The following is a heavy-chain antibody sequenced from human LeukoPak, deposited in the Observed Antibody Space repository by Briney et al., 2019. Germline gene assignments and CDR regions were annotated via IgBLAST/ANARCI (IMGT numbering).Heavy chain of an antibody. Sequence: SETLSLTCAVYGGPFSGYYWSWIRQPPGKGLEWIGEINHSGSTNYNPSLKSRVTISVDTSKNQFSLKLSSVTAADTAVYYCARVVRGSRDLGYWGQGTLVTVSS. CDR1: GGPFSGYY. J-gene: IGHJ4*02. D-gene: IGHD1-26*01. CDR3: ARVVRGSRDLGY. CDR2: INHSGST. V-gene: IGHV4-34*01.